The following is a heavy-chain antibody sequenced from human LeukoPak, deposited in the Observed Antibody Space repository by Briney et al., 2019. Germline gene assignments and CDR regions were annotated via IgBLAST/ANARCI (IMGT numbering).Heavy chain of an antibody. CDR2: IYYSGST. D-gene: IGHD6-13*01. CDR1: GGSISSGGYY. Sequence: SETLSLTCTVSGGSISSGGYYWSWIRQHPGKGLEWIGYIYYSGSTYYNPSLKSRVTISVDTSKNQFSLKLSSVAAADTAVYYCARSSDSSSWYSIYFDYWGQGTLVTVSS. V-gene: IGHV4-31*03. CDR3: ARSSDSSSWYSIYFDY. J-gene: IGHJ4*02.